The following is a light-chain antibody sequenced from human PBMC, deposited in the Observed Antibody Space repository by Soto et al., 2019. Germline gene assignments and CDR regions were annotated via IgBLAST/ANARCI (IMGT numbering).Light chain of an antibody. J-gene: IGKJ1*01. CDR1: RDISTY. V-gene: IGKV1-39*01. CDR3: QQSYSTPRT. CDR2: AAS. Sequence: DIQMTQSPSSLSASVGDRVTITCRTSRDISTYLNWYQQMPGKAPTLLISAASSLQSGVPSRFSGSRSGTDFSLTISSLQPEDFATYYCQQSYSTPRTFGQGTKVDIK.